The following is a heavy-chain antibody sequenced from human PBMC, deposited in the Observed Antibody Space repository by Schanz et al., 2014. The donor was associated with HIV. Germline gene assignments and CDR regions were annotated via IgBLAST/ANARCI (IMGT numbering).Heavy chain of an antibody. Sequence: QVQLVQSGAEVKKPGSSVKVSCKASGGTFSSYAISWVRQAPGQGLEWMGGIIPSFDTTNYAQTFQGRVTITADKSTSTAYMELRSLRSDDTAVYYCANEGLTGFIDYWGQGTLVTVSS. CDR2: IIPSFDTT. CDR1: GGTFSSYA. CDR3: ANEGLTGFIDY. J-gene: IGHJ4*02. V-gene: IGHV1-69*06. D-gene: IGHD6-25*01.